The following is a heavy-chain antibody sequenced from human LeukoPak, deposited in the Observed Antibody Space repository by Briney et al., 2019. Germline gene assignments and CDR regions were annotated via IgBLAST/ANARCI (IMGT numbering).Heavy chain of an antibody. J-gene: IGHJ4*02. CDR1: GFSFRSYS. CDR3: VRGGQGRDDYFDY. Sequence: GGSLRLSCAASGFSFRSYSMNWVRQSPGKGLEWISYIGGGDRIYYADSMRGRFTISRDNAKNSVYLQMNSLRVEDTAVYYCVRGGQGRDDYFDYWGQETLVTVSS. V-gene: IGHV3-48*04. CDR2: IGGGDRI.